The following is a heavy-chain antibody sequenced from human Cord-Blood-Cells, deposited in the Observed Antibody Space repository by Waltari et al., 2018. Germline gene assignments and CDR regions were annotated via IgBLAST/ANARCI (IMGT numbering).Heavy chain of an antibody. CDR1: GYSLSTSGAA. CDR3: SHGRSAYSRSLYYVDG. CDR2: VYWRDDK. J-gene: IGHJ4*02. V-gene: IGHV2-5*01. Sequence: QITSKESADTLVITTKTTRLTCTYTGYSLSTSGAAVGWYRQPPGKAMEWLALVYWRDDKRYSPSLKRMLTIANHTSKDQVVLTMSVMDAVDAAAYYCSHGRSAYSRSLYYVDGWPQDTLLTVSS. D-gene: IGHD6-6*01.